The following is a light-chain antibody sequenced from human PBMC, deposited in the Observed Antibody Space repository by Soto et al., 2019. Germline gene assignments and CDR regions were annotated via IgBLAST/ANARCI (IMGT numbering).Light chain of an antibody. CDR1: QTVSITY. CDR3: QQYGSSPWT. CDR2: GAS. Sequence: VLTQSPGTLSLSPGESATLSCRASQTVSITYLTWYQQKPGQAPRLLIFGASKRATGIPDRFSGSGSGTDFTLTISRLEPEDFAVYYCQQYGSSPWTFGQGTRLEIK. V-gene: IGKV3-20*01. J-gene: IGKJ5*01.